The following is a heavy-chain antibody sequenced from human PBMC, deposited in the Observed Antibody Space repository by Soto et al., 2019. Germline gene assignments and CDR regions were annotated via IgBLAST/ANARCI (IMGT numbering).Heavy chain of an antibody. CDR3: ARVVSGRWVP. V-gene: IGHV4-4*02. CDR2: VHRSGTT. D-gene: IGHD2-8*02. Sequence: AWGTLRLTCAASRGTISTDDRWSWVHHPPGKGLWWFGEVHRSGTTNYTQSVKSRVTMSVDKSGNKVSLQLNPLAAADTAVYSCARVVSGRWVPWGQGTLDTVSS. J-gene: IGHJ5*02. CDR1: RGTISTDDR.